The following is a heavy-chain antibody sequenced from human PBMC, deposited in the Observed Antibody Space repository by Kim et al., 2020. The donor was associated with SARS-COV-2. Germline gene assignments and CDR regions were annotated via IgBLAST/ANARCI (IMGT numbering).Heavy chain of an antibody. J-gene: IGHJ6*02. CDR3: ARVGGYSYGKTANYYYYGMDV. CDR1: GFTFSSYG. CDR2: IWYDGSNK. Sequence: GGSLRLSCAASGFTFSSYGMHWVRQAPGKGLEWVAVIWYDGSNKYYADSVKGRFTISRDNSKNTLYLQMNSLRAEDTAVYYCARVGGYSYGKTANYYYYGMDVWGHGTTVTVSS. D-gene: IGHD5-18*01. V-gene: IGHV3-33*01.